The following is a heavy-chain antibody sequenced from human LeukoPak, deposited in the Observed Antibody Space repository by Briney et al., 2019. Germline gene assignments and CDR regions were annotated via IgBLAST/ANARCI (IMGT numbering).Heavy chain of an antibody. Sequence: PSETLSLTCTVSAAPITSYYWSWIRQPPGKGLEWIGYIYYSGSTNYNPSLKSRVAISVETSKNQVSLRLSSVTAADTAVYYCARGGSIAGATPHDAFDIWGQGTVVTVS. CDR2: IYYSGST. D-gene: IGHD1-26*01. J-gene: IGHJ3*02. CDR1: AAPITSYY. V-gene: IGHV4-59*01. CDR3: ARGGSIAGATPHDAFDI.